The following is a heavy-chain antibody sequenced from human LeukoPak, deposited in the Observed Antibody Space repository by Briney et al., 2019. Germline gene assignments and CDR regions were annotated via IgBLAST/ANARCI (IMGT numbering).Heavy chain of an antibody. D-gene: IGHD2-15*01. CDR1: GDSISSSSYY. J-gene: IGHJ4*02. Sequence: SETLSLTCTVSGDSISSSSYYWGWIRQPPGKGLEWIGSIYYSGSTYYNPSLKSRVTISVDTSKNQFSLKLSSVTAADTAVYYCARLYGCSGGGCYFDYWGQGTLVTVSS. CDR3: ARLYGCSGGGCYFDY. V-gene: IGHV4-39*01. CDR2: IYYSGST.